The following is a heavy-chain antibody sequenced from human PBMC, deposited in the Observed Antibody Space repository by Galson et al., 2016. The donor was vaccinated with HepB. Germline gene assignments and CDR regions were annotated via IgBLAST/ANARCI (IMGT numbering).Heavy chain of an antibody. D-gene: IGHD3-3*01. CDR1: GGSMTSGGFY. Sequence: TLSLTCTVFGGSMTSGGFYWSWIRQLPGKGLEWIGHIYYSGATYYNPSLKSRVTISVDTSKNQFPLNLISVTAADTAGYFCAREGPYWSGNYWFDPWGQGTLVTVSS. CDR2: IYYSGAT. V-gene: IGHV4-31*03. J-gene: IGHJ5*02. CDR3: AREGPYWSGNYWFDP.